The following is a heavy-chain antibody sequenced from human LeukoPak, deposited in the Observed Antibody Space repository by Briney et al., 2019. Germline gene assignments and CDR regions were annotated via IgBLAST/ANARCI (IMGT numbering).Heavy chain of an antibody. CDR3: AGVSRFLEWPDY. J-gene: IGHJ4*02. Sequence: SXTLSLTCSVSGGSINSYHWSWVRQPAGKGLEWIGRIYMSGSTNYNPSLKSRVTMSIDTSKNQFSLKLSSVTAADTAVYYCAGVSRFLEWPDYWGQGTLVTVSS. CDR1: GGSINSYH. D-gene: IGHD3-3*01. CDR2: IYMSGST. V-gene: IGHV4-4*07.